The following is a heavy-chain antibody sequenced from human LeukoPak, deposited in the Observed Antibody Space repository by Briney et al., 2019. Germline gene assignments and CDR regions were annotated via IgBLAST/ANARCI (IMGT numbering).Heavy chain of an antibody. Sequence: PGRSLRPSCAASGFTFSSYAMHWVRQAPGKGLEWVAVISYDGSNKYYADSVKGRFTISRDNSKNTLYLQMNSLRAEDTAVYYCASTRSHYYYYGMDVWGKGTTVTVSS. CDR2: ISYDGSNK. CDR3: ASTRSHYYYYGMDV. CDR1: GFTFSSYA. J-gene: IGHJ6*04. V-gene: IGHV3-30*04.